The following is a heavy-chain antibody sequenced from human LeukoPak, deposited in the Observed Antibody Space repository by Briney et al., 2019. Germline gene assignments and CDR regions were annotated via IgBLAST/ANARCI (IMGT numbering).Heavy chain of an antibody. J-gene: IGHJ5*02. CDR2: IYYSGST. D-gene: IGHD3-10*01. V-gene: IGHV4-59*12. CDR1: GGSIRSYY. CDR3: ARDHVIQPGRITMVRGVISGTPFDP. Sequence: SETLSLTCTVSGGSIRSYYWSWIRQPPGKGLEWIGYIYYSGSTNYNPSLKSRVAISVDTSKNQFSLQLNSVTPEDTAVYYCARDHVIQPGRITMVRGVISGTPFDPWGQGTLVTVSS.